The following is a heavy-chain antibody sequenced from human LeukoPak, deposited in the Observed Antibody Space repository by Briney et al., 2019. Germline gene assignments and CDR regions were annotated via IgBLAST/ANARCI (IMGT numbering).Heavy chain of an antibody. D-gene: IGHD1-20*01. CDR2: IDSDDGSTT. CDR1: GFTFSSYR. J-gene: IGHJ3*02. V-gene: IGHV3-74*01. CDR3: ARPITGTRNAFDI. Sequence: GGSLRLSCAASGFTFSSYRMHWVRQAPGKGLVWVSRIDSDDGSTTNYADSVKGRFTITRDNAKNTLYLQMNSLRAEDTAVYYCARPITGTRNAFDIWGQGTMVTVSS.